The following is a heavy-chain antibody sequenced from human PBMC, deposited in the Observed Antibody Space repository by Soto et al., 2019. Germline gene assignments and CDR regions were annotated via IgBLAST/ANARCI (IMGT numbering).Heavy chain of an antibody. CDR2: IYYSGTT. D-gene: IGHD6-6*01. V-gene: IGHV4-30-4*01. Sequence: QVQLQESGPGLVKPSQTLSLTCTVSGDSISSGDHYWSWIRQPPGKVLEWIGYIYYSGTTYSRPSLQSRVTISVDTSKNQFSLKLNSVTAADTAVYYCARGAYSDSSSYFAYWGQGTLVPVSS. CDR3: ARGAYSDSSSYFAY. J-gene: IGHJ4*02. CDR1: GDSISSGDHY.